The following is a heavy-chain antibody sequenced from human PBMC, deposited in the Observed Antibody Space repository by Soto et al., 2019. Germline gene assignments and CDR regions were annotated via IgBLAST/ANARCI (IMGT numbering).Heavy chain of an antibody. CDR3: ARRRAGMMYAVGGPDVAFVCFCDL. Sequence: QLQLQESGPGLVKPSETLSLTCTVSGGSISSSSYYWGWIRQPPGKGLEWIGSIYYSGSTYYNPSLNSRVTIPADTPKNQFYLKLGSMPGADTAAYYYARRRAGMMYAVGGPDVAFVCFCDLWGRCTLVTVSS. CDR2: IYYSGST. D-gene: IGHD2-8*01. CDR1: GGSISSSSYY. V-gene: IGHV4-39*01. J-gene: IGHJ2*01.